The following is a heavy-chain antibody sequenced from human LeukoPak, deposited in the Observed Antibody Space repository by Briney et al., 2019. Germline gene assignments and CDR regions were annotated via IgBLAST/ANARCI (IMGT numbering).Heavy chain of an antibody. CDR1: GFTFSSYS. D-gene: IGHD6-6*01. V-gene: IGHV4-34*01. Sequence: PGGSLRLSCAASGFTFSSYSMNWVRQPPGKGLEWIGEINHSGSTNYNPSLKSRVTISVDTSKNQFSLKLSSVTAADTAVYYCASSGSSSSFDYWGQGTLVTVSS. CDR2: INHSGST. J-gene: IGHJ4*02. CDR3: ASSGSSSSFDY.